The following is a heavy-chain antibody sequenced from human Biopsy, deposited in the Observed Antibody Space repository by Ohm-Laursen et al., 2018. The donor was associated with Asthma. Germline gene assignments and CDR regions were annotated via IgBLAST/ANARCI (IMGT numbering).Heavy chain of an antibody. CDR2: MSYDGSIK. V-gene: IGHV3-33*05. CDR1: GFTFSSYG. CDR3: ARGLDYSGRSGFDY. J-gene: IGHJ4*02. D-gene: IGHD3-10*01. Sequence: SLRLSCAASGFTFSSYGVDWVRQAPGKGLAWVALMSYDGSIKDYADSVKGRFTISRDNSMNTLYLHMNSLRVEDTAVYYCARGLDYSGRSGFDYWGQGTLVTVSS.